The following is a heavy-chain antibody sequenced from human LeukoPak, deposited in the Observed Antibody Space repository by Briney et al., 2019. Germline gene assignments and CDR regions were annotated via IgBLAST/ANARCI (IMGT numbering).Heavy chain of an antibody. J-gene: IGHJ2*01. CDR1: GGSFSDYY. D-gene: IGHD3-3*01. V-gene: IGHV4-34*01. Sequence: SETLSLTCAVYGGSFSDYYWSWIRQTPGEGLQWIGGIKHSGSTDYNPSLKSRVTMSVDTSKNQFSLKLTSVTAADTAVYYCARGILAKGYFDLWGRDTLVTVSS. CDR3: ARGILAKGYFDL. CDR2: IKHSGST.